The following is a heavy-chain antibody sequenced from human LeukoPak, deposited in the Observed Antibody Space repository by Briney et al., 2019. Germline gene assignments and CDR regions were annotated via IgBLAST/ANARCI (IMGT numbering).Heavy chain of an antibody. V-gene: IGHV4-34*01. J-gene: IGHJ5*02. D-gene: IGHD6-19*01. CDR1: GGPFSGYY. CDR2: INHSGST. CDR3: ARRRPFTGYSSGWYWFDP. Sequence: PSETLSLTCAVYGGPFSGYYWSWIRQPPGKGLEWIGEINHSGSTNYNPSLKSRVTISVDTSKNQFSLKLSSVTAADTAVYYCARRRPFTGYSSGWYWFDPWGQGTLVTVSS.